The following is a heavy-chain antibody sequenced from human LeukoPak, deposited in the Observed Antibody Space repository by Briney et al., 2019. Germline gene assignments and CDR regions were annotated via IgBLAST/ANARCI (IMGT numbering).Heavy chain of an antibody. D-gene: IGHD1-26*01. J-gene: IGHJ3*02. V-gene: IGHV3-7*04. Sequence: SGGSLRLSCAASGFAFSSYSMSWVRQAPGKGLEWVANIRKDGSEKNYVDSVKGRFTISRDNAKNSLYLQMNSLRADDTALYYCARHWEGVESDAFDIWGQGTMVTVSS. CDR1: GFAFSSYS. CDR2: IRKDGSEK. CDR3: ARHWEGVESDAFDI.